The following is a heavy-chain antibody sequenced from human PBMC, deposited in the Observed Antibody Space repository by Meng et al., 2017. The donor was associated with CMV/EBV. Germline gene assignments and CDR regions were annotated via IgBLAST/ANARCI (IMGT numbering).Heavy chain of an antibody. Sequence: SETLSLTCTVSGGSISSSSYYWGWIRQPPGKGLEWIGSIYYSGSTYYNPSLKSRVTISVDTSKNQLSLKLSSVTAADTAVYYCARHSSMRLSCWFDPWGQGTLVTVSS. CDR1: GGSISSSSYY. D-gene: IGHD3-16*02. CDR2: IYYSGST. J-gene: IGHJ5*02. V-gene: IGHV4-39*01. CDR3: ARHSSMRLSCWFDP.